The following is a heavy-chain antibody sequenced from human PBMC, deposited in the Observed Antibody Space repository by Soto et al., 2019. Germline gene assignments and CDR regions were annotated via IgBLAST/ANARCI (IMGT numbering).Heavy chain of an antibody. D-gene: IGHD2-8*02. CDR1: GGSFSGYY. V-gene: IGHV4-34*01. CDR2: INHNGST. J-gene: IGHJ4*02. Sequence: QVQLQQWGAGLLKPSETLSLTCAVYGGSFSGYYWTWIRQPPGTGLEWIGEINHNGSTNYNPSLKSRVTISVDTSKNQFSLKLTSVTAADTAVYYCARGKITGRFDYWGQGTLVTVSS. CDR3: ARGKITGRFDY.